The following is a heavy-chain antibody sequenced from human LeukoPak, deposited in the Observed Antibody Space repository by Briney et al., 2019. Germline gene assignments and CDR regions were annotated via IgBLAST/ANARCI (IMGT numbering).Heavy chain of an antibody. CDR2: IYHSGST. CDR3: ATGYSSIWYYFDY. CDR1: GDSISSYY. J-gene: IGHJ4*02. Sequence: PSETLSLTCTVSGDSISSYYWSWIRQPPGKGLEWIGYIYHSGSTNYNPSLKSRVTISADTSKDQFSPKLASVTAADTAVYYCATGYSSIWYYFDYWGQGTLVTVFS. V-gene: IGHV4-59*01. D-gene: IGHD6-13*01.